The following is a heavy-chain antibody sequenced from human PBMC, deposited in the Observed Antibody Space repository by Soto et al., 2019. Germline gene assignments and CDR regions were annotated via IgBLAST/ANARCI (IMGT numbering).Heavy chain of an antibody. D-gene: IGHD2-21*02. V-gene: IGHV1-18*01. Sequence: ASVKVSCTASGYTFTSYGISWVRQAPGQGLEWMGWISAYNGNTNYAQKLQGRVTMTTDTSTSTAYMELRSLRSDDTAVYYCARDQVIPCDCLFDYWGQGTLVTVSS. CDR3: ARDQVIPCDCLFDY. J-gene: IGHJ4*02. CDR1: GYTFTSYG. CDR2: ISAYNGNT.